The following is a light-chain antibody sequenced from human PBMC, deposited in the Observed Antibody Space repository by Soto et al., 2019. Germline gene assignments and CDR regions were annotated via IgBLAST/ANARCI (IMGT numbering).Light chain of an antibody. V-gene: IGKV3-15*01. CDR1: QRIDSS. Sequence: EVVMTQSPVTLSVSPGESATLSCRASQRIDSSVAWYQRIPGQPPRLLIYGASTKVTGIPARFSGSGSGTEFTLTISSLQSEDFGVYYCQQYHRWPITFGQGTRLEIK. CDR2: GAS. J-gene: IGKJ5*01. CDR3: QQYHRWPIT.